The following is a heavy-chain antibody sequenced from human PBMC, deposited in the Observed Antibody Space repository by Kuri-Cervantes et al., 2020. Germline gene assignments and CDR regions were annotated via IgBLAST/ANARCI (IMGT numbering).Heavy chain of an antibody. CDR2: IYYSGST. CDR3: ARDSDGGGYQGNFDY. J-gene: IGHJ4*02. CDR1: GGSISSFY. V-gene: IGHV4-59*06. D-gene: IGHD3-22*01. Sequence: SETLSLTCTVSGGSISSFYWNWIRQHPGKGLEWIGYIYYSGSTYYNPSLKSRVTISVDTSKNQFSLKLSSVTAADTAVYYCARDSDGGGYQGNFDYWGQGTLVTVSS.